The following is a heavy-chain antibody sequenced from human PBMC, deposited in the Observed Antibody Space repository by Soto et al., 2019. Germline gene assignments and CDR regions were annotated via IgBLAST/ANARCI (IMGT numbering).Heavy chain of an antibody. Sequence: PSETLSLTCTVSGGSISSSSYYWGWIRQPPGKGLEWIGSIYYSGSTYYNPSLKSRVTISLDTSKNQFSLKLSSMTVADTAVYYCARRITIFGVVIPAWGQGTLVTVS. CDR3: ARRITIFGVVIPA. CDR2: IYYSGST. J-gene: IGHJ5*02. D-gene: IGHD3-3*01. V-gene: IGHV4-39*01. CDR1: GGSISSSSYY.